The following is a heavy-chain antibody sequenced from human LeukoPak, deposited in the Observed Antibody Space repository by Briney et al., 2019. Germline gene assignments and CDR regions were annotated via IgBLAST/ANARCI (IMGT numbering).Heavy chain of an antibody. J-gene: IGHJ6*03. CDR1: GGTFSSYA. CDR3: ARETAMAKSYYYYYMDV. D-gene: IGHD5-18*01. CDR2: IIPIFGTA. Sequence: SVNVSCTASGGTFSSYATSWVRQAPGQGLEWMGTIIPIFGTANYAQTLQGSVSITTDESTSTAYMELSSLRSEDTAVYYCARETAMAKSYYYYYMDVWGKGTTVTVSS. V-gene: IGHV1-69*05.